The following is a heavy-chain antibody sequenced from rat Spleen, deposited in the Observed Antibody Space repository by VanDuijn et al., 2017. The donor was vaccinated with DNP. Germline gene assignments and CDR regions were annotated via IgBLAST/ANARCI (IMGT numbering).Heavy chain of an antibody. CDR3: ATGSYFDY. CDR1: GFIFSDFY. Sequence: EVQLVESGGGFVQPGRSLKLSCEVSGFIFSDFYMAWVRQAPKKGLEWVASINYAGTNTYYRDSVKGRFTISRDNAKSTLYLQMDSLRSEDTATYYCATGSYFDYWGQGVMVTVSS. J-gene: IGHJ2*01. CDR2: INYAGTNT. V-gene: IGHV5-22*01. D-gene: IGHD5-1*01.